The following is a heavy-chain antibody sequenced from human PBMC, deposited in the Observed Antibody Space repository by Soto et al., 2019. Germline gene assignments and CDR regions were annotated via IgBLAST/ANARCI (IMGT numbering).Heavy chain of an antibody. Sequence: GGSLRLSCAASGFTFISYSRNWVRQAPGKGLEWVSSISSSSSYIYYADSVKGRFTISRDNAKNSLYLQMNSLRAEDTAVYYCAREETGTNKRNWFDPWGQGTLVTVSS. CDR1: GFTFISYS. J-gene: IGHJ5*02. CDR2: ISSSSSYI. CDR3: AREETGTNKRNWFDP. V-gene: IGHV3-21*01. D-gene: IGHD1-1*01.